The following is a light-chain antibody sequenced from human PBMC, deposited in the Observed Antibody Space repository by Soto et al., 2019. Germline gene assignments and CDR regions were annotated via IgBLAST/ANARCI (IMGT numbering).Light chain of an antibody. CDR1: SSNIGADYD. J-gene: IGLJ2*01. CDR3: QSYDSSLSGVV. Sequence: QSALTQPPSVSGAPGQRVTIPCTGSSSNIGADYDVHWYQQLPGAAPKLLIYRNTNRPSGVPDRFSASKSGTSASLAITGLQAEDEADYYCQSYDSSLSGVVFGGGTQLTVL. CDR2: RNT. V-gene: IGLV1-40*01.